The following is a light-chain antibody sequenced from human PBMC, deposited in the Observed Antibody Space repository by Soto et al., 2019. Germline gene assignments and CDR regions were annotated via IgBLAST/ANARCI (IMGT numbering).Light chain of an antibody. Sequence: QSVLTQPGSVSGSPGQSITISCSGTSSDVGNYKYVSWYQQHPGKAPKLMIYEVSNRPSGASNRFSGSKSGNTASLTISRLQAEDETDYYCFSYTSSGTYVFGTGTKLTVL. V-gene: IGLV2-14*01. CDR1: SSDVGNYKY. CDR3: FSYTSSGTYV. J-gene: IGLJ1*01. CDR2: EVS.